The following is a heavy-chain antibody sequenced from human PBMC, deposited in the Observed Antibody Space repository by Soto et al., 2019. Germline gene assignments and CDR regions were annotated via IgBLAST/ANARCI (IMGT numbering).Heavy chain of an antibody. CDR2: MWNDGSNK. V-gene: IGHV3-30*02. Sequence: GGSLRLSCVASGFTLENYGMHWVRQAPGRGLEWVAVMWNDGSNKYYVESVKGRFTVSRDNSRNTLHLQMNSLRADDTAVYYCAKDPRGGYSILSIDYWGQGTQVTVSS. CDR3: AKDPRGGYSILSIDY. J-gene: IGHJ4*02. D-gene: IGHD4-4*01. CDR1: GFTLENYG.